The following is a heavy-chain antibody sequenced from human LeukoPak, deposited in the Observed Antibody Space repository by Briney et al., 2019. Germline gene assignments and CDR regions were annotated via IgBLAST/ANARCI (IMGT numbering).Heavy chain of an antibody. CDR1: GASVSSNY. V-gene: IGHV4-4*07. J-gene: IGHJ4*02. CDR3: ARIRRHNYDWYADDS. D-gene: IGHD3-9*01. Sequence: SETLSLTCAVSGASVSSNYWSSIRQSAGERLEWIGCISFSDGTNYSPSLKSRVSMSLDASKNQFSLKLTSVTAADTAVYYCARIRRHNYDWYADDSWGQGALVTVSS. CDR2: ISFSDGT.